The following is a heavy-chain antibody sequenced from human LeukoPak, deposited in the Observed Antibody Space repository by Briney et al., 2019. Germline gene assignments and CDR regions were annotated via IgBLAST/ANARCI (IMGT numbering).Heavy chain of an antibody. V-gene: IGHV3-13*01. CDR1: GFIFTKYD. CDR3: AKEGIAAALQYYYGMDV. CDR2: IDRDGVT. J-gene: IGHJ6*02. D-gene: IGHD6-13*01. Sequence: GGSLRLSCAASGFIFTKYDMHWVRHVTGRGLEWVSGIDRDGVTYYSDSVKGRFTMSRDNAKNSLYLQMNSLRAEDTALYYCAKEGIAAALQYYYGMDVWGQGTTVTVSS.